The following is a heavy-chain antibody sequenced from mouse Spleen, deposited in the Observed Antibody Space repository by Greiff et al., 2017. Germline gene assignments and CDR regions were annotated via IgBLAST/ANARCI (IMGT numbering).Heavy chain of an antibody. CDR1: GYTFTSYY. J-gene: IGHJ1*01. V-gene: IGHV1S56*01. Sequence: SGPELVKPGASVRISCKASGYTFTSYYIHWVKQRPGQGLEWIGWIYPGNVNTKYNEKFKGKATLTADKSSSTAYMQLSSLTSEDSAVYFCARRGYYYGSSYVDFDVWGAGTTVTVSS. CDR2: IYPGNVNT. D-gene: IGHD1-1*01. CDR3: ARRGYYYGSSYVDFDV.